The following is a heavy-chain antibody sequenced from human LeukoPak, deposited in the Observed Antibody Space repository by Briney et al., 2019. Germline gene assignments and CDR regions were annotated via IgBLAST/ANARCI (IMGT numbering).Heavy chain of an antibody. Sequence: GGSLRLSRAASGFTFSSYSMNWVRQAPGKGLEWVSSISSSSSYIYYADSVKGRFTISRDNAKNSLYLQMNSLRAEDTAVYYCARDLKAVAVYWGQGTLVTVSS. D-gene: IGHD6-19*01. J-gene: IGHJ4*02. CDR2: ISSSSSYI. CDR1: GFTFSSYS. CDR3: ARDLKAVAVY. V-gene: IGHV3-21*01.